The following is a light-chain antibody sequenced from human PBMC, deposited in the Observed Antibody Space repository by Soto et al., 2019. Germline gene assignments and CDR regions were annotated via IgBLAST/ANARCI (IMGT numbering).Light chain of an antibody. CDR1: QSISNY. CDR3: QQSYSTPWT. CDR2: AAS. V-gene: IGKV1-39*01. Sequence: QMTQSPSSLSASVGDRVTITCRASQSISNYLKWYQQKPGKAPKLLIYAASSLQSGVPSRFSGSGSGTDFTLTISSLQPEDFATYYCQQSYSTPWTFGQGTKVDIK. J-gene: IGKJ1*01.